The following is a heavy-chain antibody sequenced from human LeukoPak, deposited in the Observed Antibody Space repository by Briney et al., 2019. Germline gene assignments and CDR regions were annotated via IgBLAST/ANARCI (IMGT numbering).Heavy chain of an antibody. D-gene: IGHD3-22*01. V-gene: IGHV3-23*01. CDR1: GFTFSNYA. CDR3: AKDYSSAY. J-gene: IGHJ4*02. Sequence: GGSLRLSCAASGFTFSNYAMSWVRQAPGKGLEWVSGIYVSAGSAYYADSVKGRFTISRDNSKNTLYLQMNSLRAEDTAVYHCAKDYSSAYWGQGTLVTVSS. CDR2: IYVSAGSA.